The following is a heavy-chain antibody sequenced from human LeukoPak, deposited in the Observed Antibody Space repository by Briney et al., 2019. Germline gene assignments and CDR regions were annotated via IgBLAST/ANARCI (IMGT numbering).Heavy chain of an antibody. J-gene: IGHJ4*02. CDR1: GFTFSSYG. CDR3: AKDKGIAALTYYFDY. CDR2: IRYDGSNK. D-gene: IGHD6-13*01. Sequence: GGSLRLSCAATGFTFSSYGMHWVRQAPGKGLEWVAFIRYDGSNKYYADSVKGRFTISRDNSKNTLYLQMNSLRAEDTAVYYCAKDKGIAALTYYFDYWGQGTLVTVSS. V-gene: IGHV3-30*02.